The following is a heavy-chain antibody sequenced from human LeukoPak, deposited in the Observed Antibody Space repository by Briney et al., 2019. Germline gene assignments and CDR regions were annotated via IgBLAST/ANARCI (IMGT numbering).Heavy chain of an antibody. V-gene: IGHV1-69*04. CDR1: RGTFSSYP. J-gene: IGHJ6*02. CDR2: IIPIFGIA. CDR3: ARDRVECYGMGV. Sequence: SVQVSRQATRGTFSSYPIRWLRPAPAQGLEWMGSIIPIFGIANYAQKLQGRVTITADKSTSTAYMELSSLRSEDTAVYYCARDRVECYGMGVWGQVTTVTVSS. D-gene: IGHD2-15*01.